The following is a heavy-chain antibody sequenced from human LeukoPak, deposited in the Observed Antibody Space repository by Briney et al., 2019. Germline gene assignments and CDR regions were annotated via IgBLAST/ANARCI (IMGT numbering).Heavy chain of an antibody. V-gene: IGHV1-2*04. J-gene: IGHJ4*02. CDR2: INPNSGGT. Sequence: ASVKVSCKASGYTFTGYDMHWVRQAPGQGLEWMGWINPNSGGTNYAQKFQGWVTMTRDTSISTAYMELSRLRSDDTAVYYCARAGFGQLLHFDYWGQGTLVTVSS. CDR3: ARAGFGQLLHFDY. CDR1: GYTFTGYD. D-gene: IGHD2-2*01.